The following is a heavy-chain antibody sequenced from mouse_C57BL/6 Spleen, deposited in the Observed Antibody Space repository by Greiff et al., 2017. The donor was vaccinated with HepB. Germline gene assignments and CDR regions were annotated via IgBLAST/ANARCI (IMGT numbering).Heavy chain of an antibody. V-gene: IGHV1-55*01. CDR3: ASPITTVERASGFAY. Sequence: QVQLKQPGAELVKPGASVKMSCKASGYTFTSYWITWVKQRPGQGLEWIGDIYPGSGSTNYNEKFKSKATLTVDTSSSTAYMQLSSLTSEDSAVYYCASPITTVERASGFAYWGQGTLVTVSA. J-gene: IGHJ3*01. CDR1: GYTFTSYW. CDR2: IYPGSGST. D-gene: IGHD1-1*01.